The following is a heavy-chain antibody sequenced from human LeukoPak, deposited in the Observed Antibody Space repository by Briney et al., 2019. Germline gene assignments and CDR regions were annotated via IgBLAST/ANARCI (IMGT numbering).Heavy chain of an antibody. D-gene: IGHD7-27*01. CDR3: ARRPSGSTAGDHRPDWYFDL. V-gene: IGHV4-38-2*01. J-gene: IGHJ2*01. CDR1: GYSISTGYY. Sequence: SETLSLTCVVSGYSISTGYYWGWIRQPPGKGLEWIGSIYHSGNTYHSPSLKSRVTISVDTSKNQFSRYLTSVTAADTAVYYCARRPSGSTAGDHRPDWYFDLWGPGTLDTVSS. CDR2: IYHSGNT.